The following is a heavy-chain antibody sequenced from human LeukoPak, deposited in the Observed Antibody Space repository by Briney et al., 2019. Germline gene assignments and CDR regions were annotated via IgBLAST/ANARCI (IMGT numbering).Heavy chain of an antibody. CDR3: ARDVSSIQKGYYYMDV. V-gene: IGHV3-21*01. Sequence: SGGSLRLSCAASGFTFSSYSMNWVRQAPGKGLEWVSSISSSSSYIYYADSVKGRFTISRDNAKNLLYLQMNSLRAEDTAVYYCARDVSSIQKGYYYMDVWGKGTTVTVSS. CDR1: GFTFSSYS. J-gene: IGHJ6*03. D-gene: IGHD6-13*01. CDR2: ISSSSSYI.